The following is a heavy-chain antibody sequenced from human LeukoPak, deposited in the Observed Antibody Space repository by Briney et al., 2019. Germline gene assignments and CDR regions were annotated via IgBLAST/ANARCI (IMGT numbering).Heavy chain of an antibody. D-gene: IGHD3-22*01. V-gene: IGHV4-59*08. J-gene: IGHJ4*02. CDR1: GGSISSYY. CDR3: ARHAPGSSGYYSKFDY. CDR2: IYYSGST. Sequence: PSETLSLTCTVSGGSISSYYWSWIRQPPGKGLEWIGYIYYSGSTNYNPSLKSRVTISVDTSKNQFSLKLSSVTAADTAVYYCARHAPGSSGYYSKFDYWGQGTLFTVSS.